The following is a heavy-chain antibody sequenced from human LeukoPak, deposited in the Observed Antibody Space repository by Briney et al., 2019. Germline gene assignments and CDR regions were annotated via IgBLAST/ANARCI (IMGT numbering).Heavy chain of an antibody. CDR3: AKGIAAAGTHPFDY. CDR1: GFTFSSYA. Sequence: GGSLRLSCAASGFTFSSYAMSWVRQAPGKGLEWVSGISGSGGSTYYADSVKGRFTISRDNSKNTLYLQMNSLRAEDTAVYYCAKGIAAAGTHPFDYWGQGTLVTVSS. V-gene: IGHV3-23*01. CDR2: ISGSGGST. J-gene: IGHJ4*02. D-gene: IGHD6-13*01.